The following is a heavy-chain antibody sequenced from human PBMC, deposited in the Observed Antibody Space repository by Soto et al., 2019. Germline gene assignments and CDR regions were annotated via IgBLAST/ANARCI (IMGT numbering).Heavy chain of an antibody. CDR1: GFTFSSYA. CDR3: AKDRGDFGPNYFYYMDV. V-gene: IGHV3-23*01. J-gene: IGHJ6*03. Sequence: GGSLRLSCAASGFTFSSYAMSWVRQAPGKGLEWVSSISGSGGSTYYVDSVKGRFTISRDNSKNTLYLQMSGLRAEDTAVYYCAKDRGDFGPNYFYYMDVWGKGTTVTVSS. D-gene: IGHD4-17*01. CDR2: ISGSGGST.